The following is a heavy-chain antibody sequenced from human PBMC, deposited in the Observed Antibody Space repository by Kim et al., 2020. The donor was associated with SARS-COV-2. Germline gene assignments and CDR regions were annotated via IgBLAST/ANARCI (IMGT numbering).Heavy chain of an antibody. CDR1: GYSFTSYW. J-gene: IGHJ6*02. CDR2: IYPGDSDT. Sequence: GESLKISCKGSGYSFTSYWIGWVRQMPGKGLEWMGIIYPGDSDTRYSPSFQGQVTISADKSISTAYLQWSSLKASDTAMYYCARHRSGYANKLYYYYGMDVWGQGTTVTVSS. CDR3: ARHRSGYANKLYYYYGMDV. D-gene: IGHD5-12*01. V-gene: IGHV5-51*01.